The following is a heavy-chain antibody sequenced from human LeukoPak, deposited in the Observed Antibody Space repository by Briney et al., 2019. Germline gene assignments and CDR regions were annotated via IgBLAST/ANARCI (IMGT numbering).Heavy chain of an antibody. CDR2: ISAYNGNT. D-gene: IGHD6-6*01. V-gene: IGHV1-18*01. CDR3: ARAEAIAARPGNWFDP. CDR1: GYTFTSYG. Sequence: GASVEVSCKASGYTFTSYGISWVRQAPGQGLEWMGWISAYNGNTNYAQKLQGRVTMTTDTSTSTAYMELRSLRSDDTAVYYCARAEAIAARPGNWFDPWGQGTLVTVSS. J-gene: IGHJ5*02.